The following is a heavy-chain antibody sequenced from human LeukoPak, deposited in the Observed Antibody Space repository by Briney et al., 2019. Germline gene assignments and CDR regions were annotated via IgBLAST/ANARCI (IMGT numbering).Heavy chain of an antibody. Sequence: GGSLRLSCAASGFTFSSYGMHWVRQAPGKGLEWVAVISYDGSNKYYADSVKGRFTISRDNAKSSLYLQMNSLRAEDTAVYYCARDGVVVVPAAILGSSGDYWGQGTLVTVSS. D-gene: IGHD2-2*02. CDR3: ARDGVVVVPAAILGSSGDY. V-gene: IGHV3-30*03. CDR2: ISYDGSNK. CDR1: GFTFSSYG. J-gene: IGHJ4*02.